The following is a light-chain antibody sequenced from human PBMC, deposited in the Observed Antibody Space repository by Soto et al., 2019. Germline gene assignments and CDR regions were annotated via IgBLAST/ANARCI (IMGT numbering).Light chain of an antibody. CDR1: SSDVGGYDY. CDR3: SAYAASKFREV. CDR2: EVS. Sequence: QSALTQPPSASGSPGQSVTISCTGTSSDVGGYDYVSWYQQHPGKAPKLIIYEVSKRPSGVPDRFSGSKSGNTASLTVSGLQPADEAADYCSAYAASKFREVFGTGTKLTVL. J-gene: IGLJ1*01. V-gene: IGLV2-8*01.